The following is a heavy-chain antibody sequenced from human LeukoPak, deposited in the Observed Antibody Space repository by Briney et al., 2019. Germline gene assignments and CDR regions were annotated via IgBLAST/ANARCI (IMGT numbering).Heavy chain of an antibody. CDR2: ISSSSSYI. CDR3: ARGGIGIAAAGYWFDP. V-gene: IGHV3-21*01. J-gene: IGHJ5*02. CDR1: GFTFSSYS. Sequence: GGSLRLSCAASGFTFSSYSMNWVRQAPGKGLEWVSSISSSSSYIYYADSVKGRFTISRDNAKNSLYLQMNSLRAEDTAVHYCARGGIGIAAAGYWFDPWGQGTLVTVSS. D-gene: IGHD6-13*01.